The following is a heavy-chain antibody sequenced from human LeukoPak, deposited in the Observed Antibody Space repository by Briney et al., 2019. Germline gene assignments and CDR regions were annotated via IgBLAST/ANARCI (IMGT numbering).Heavy chain of an antibody. CDR2: ISGSGGST. J-gene: IGHJ4*02. Sequence: GGSLRLSCAASGFTFSSYAMSWVRQAPGKGLEWVSAISGSGGSTYYADSVKGRFTTSRDNSKNTLYLQMNSLRAEDTAVYYCAKGRRIAHTYYYDSSGYKGGYYFDYWGQGTLVTVSS. CDR3: AKGRRIAHTYYYDSSGYKGGYYFDY. V-gene: IGHV3-23*01. CDR1: GFTFSSYA. D-gene: IGHD3-22*01.